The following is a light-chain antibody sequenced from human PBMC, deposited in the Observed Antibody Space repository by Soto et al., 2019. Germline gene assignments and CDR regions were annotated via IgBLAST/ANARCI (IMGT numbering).Light chain of an antibody. CDR1: QSVSSS. Sequence: EIVLTQSPATLSLSPWERATLSCRASQSVSSSLAWYQQKPCQAPRLLIYDASNRATGIPARFSGSGSGTDFTLTISSLEPEDFAVYYCQQRSNWPPFTFGPGTKVDIK. J-gene: IGKJ3*01. CDR3: QQRSNWPPFT. CDR2: DAS. V-gene: IGKV3-11*01.